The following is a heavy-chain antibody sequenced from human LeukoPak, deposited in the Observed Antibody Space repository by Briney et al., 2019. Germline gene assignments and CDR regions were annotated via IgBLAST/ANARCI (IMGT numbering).Heavy chain of an antibody. CDR1: GGSIISSSYY. J-gene: IGHJ5*02. V-gene: IGHV4-39*01. Sequence: PSETLSLPCTVSGGSIISSSYYWGWIRQPPGQGLVWIGNIYYSGSSYYNPSLKSRVTISVDTSKNQFSLKLSSVTAADTAVYYCARHNTYYYDSSGYPLGWFDPWGQGTLVTVSS. CDR2: IYYSGSS. D-gene: IGHD3-22*01. CDR3: ARHNTYYYDSSGYPLGWFDP.